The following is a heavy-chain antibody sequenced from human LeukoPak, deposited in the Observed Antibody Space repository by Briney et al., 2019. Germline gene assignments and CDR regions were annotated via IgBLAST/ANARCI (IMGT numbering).Heavy chain of an antibody. CDR2: ISSSSSYI. J-gene: IGHJ3*02. Sequence: SGGSLRLSCAASGFTFSSYSMNWVRQAPGKGLEWVSSISSSSSYIYYADSVKGRFTISRDNAKNSLYLQMNSLRAEDTAVYYCARIEDSSSWYGVMEDFDIWGQGTMVTVSS. D-gene: IGHD6-13*01. CDR1: GFTFSSYS. V-gene: IGHV3-21*01. CDR3: ARIEDSSSWYGVMEDFDI.